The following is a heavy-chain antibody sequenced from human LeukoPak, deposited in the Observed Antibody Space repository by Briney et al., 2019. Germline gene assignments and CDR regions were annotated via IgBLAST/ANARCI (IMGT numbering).Heavy chain of an antibody. J-gene: IGHJ4*02. V-gene: IGHV1-2*02. Sequence: ASVKVSCKASGYTFTGYYMHWVRQAPGQGLEWMGWINPNSGGTNYAQKFQGRVTMTRDTSISTAYMELSRLRSDDTAVYYCARDLMGWDLHYFDYWGQGTLVTVSS. CDR3: ARDLMGWDLHYFDY. CDR1: GYTFTGYY. D-gene: IGHD1-26*01. CDR2: INPNSGGT.